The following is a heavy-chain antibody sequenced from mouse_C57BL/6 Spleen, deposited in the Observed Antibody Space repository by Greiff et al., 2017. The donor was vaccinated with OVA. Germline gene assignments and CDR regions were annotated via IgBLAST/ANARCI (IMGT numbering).Heavy chain of an antibody. CDR1: GYAFSSYW. V-gene: IGHV1-80*01. CDR3: ARGGGPYAMDY. CDR2: IYPGDGDT. Sequence: VKLMESGAELVKPGASVKISCKASGYAFSSYWMNWVKQRPGKGLEWIGQIYPGDGDTNYNGKFKGKATLTADKSSSTAYMQLSSLTSEDSAVYFCARGGGPYAMDYWGQGTSVTVSS. J-gene: IGHJ4*01.